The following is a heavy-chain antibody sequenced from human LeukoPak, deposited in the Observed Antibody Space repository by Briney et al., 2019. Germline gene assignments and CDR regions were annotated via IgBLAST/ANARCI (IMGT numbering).Heavy chain of an antibody. CDR1: GFTFSIYG. D-gene: IGHD6-19*01. J-gene: IGHJ4*02. Sequence: GGSLRLSCAASGFTFSIYGMHWVRQAPGKGLEWVSGINNSGDRRFYADSVKGRFTISRDNSKNTLYLQMNSLRAEDTAVYYCARGWYNFDYWGQGTRVTVSS. V-gene: IGHV3-23*01. CDR2: INNSGDRR. CDR3: ARGWYNFDY.